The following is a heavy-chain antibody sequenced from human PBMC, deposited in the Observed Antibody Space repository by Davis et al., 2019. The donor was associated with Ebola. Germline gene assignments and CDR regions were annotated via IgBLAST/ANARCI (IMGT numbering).Heavy chain of an antibody. V-gene: IGHV3-30*18. CDR2: ISYDGSNK. CDR3: AKDTSNIWFDI. Sequence: GGSLRLSCAASGFTVSSNYMSWVRQAPGKGLEWVAVISYDGSNKYYTDSVKGRFTISTDNSRNTMYLQMNSLRADDTALYYCAKDTSNIWFDIWGQGTNVTVSS. CDR1: GFTVSSNY. D-gene: IGHD1-26*01. J-gene: IGHJ3*02.